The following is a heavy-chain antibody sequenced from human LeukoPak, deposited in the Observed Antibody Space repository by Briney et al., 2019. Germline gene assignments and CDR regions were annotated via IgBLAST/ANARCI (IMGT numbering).Heavy chain of an antibody. CDR3: ARVGSGYDFDYFDY. CDR1: GFTFSSYW. D-gene: IGHD5-12*01. Sequence: GGSLRLSCAASGFTFSSYWMSWVRQAPGKGLEWVANIKQDGSEKYYVDSVKGRFTISRDNAKNSLYLQMNSLRAKDTAVYYCARVGSGYDFDYFDYWGQGTLVTVSS. V-gene: IGHV3-7*03. CDR2: IKQDGSEK. J-gene: IGHJ4*02.